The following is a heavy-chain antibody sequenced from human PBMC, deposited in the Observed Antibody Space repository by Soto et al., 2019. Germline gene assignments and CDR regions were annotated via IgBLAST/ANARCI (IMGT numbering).Heavy chain of an antibody. CDR1: GFTFSSYS. V-gene: IGHV3-48*02. J-gene: IGHJ6*02. Sequence: GGSLRLSCAASGFTFSSYSMNWVRQAPGKGLEWVSYISSSSSTIYYADSVKGRFTISRDNAKNSLYLQMNSLRDEDTAVYYCARDGPYYYGSGSDGMDVWGQGTTVTVSS. CDR2: ISSSSSTI. D-gene: IGHD3-10*01. CDR3: ARDGPYYYGSGSDGMDV.